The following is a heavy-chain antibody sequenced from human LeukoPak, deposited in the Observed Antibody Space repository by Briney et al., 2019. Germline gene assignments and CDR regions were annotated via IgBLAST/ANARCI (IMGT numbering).Heavy chain of an antibody. D-gene: IGHD2-15*01. V-gene: IGHV1-18*01. Sequence: ASVKVSCKASGYTFTSYGISWVRQAPGQGLEWMGWISAYNGNTNYAQKLQGRVTMTTDTSTSTAYMELRSLRSDDTAVYYCASEGYSGREEHYYYYYGMDVWGQGTTVTVSS. J-gene: IGHJ6*02. CDR3: ASEGYSGREEHYYYYYGMDV. CDR2: ISAYNGNT. CDR1: GYTFTSYG.